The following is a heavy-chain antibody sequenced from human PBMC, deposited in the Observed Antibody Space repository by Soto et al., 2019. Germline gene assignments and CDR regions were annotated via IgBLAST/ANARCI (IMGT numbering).Heavy chain of an antibody. D-gene: IGHD6-6*01. J-gene: IGHJ2*01. CDR3: AAPGPAGL. CDR1: GGSIRSYF. V-gene: IGHV4-59*01. CDR2: VYHNGNT. Sequence: QMQLQASGPGLVKPSETLSLTCTVSGGSIRSYFWSWIRQAPGKKLEWLGYVYHNGNTNYNPSLRCRLTLSVDTSNTRLSLNLKSVSAADAAVYYCAAPGPAGLGGRGTLVTVAS.